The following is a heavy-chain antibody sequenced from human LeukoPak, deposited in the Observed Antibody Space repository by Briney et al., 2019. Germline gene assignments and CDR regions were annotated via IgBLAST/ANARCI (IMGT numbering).Heavy chain of an antibody. CDR2: LVYDERS. Sequence: GGSLRLSCAASGFPFSSYGMHWVRQAPGKGLEWVARLVYDERSDYANSVKGRFSISRDNSKNTLFLDMSDLRVEDTAAYYCARDLSAAFDFWGQGVLVTVSS. CDR1: GFPFSSYG. V-gene: IGHV3-33*05. J-gene: IGHJ4*02. D-gene: IGHD6-19*01. CDR3: ARDLSAAFDF.